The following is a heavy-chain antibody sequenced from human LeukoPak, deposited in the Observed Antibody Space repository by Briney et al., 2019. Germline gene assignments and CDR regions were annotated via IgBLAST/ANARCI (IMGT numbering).Heavy chain of an antibody. Sequence: GGSLRLSCAASGFTFSNYDMHWVRQAPGRGLEWVSAISSSSSYIYYADSIKGRFTISRDDAENSLYLQMNSLRAVDTAVYFCARGEEKATITALDSWGQGTLVTVSS. V-gene: IGHV3-21*01. D-gene: IGHD5-24*01. J-gene: IGHJ4*02. CDR3: ARGEEKATITALDS. CDR1: GFTFSNYD. CDR2: ISSSSSYI.